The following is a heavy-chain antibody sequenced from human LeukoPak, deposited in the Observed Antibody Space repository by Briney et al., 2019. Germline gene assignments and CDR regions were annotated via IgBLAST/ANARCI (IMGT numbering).Heavy chain of an antibody. CDR2: IYTSGST. CDR1: GGSISSYY. J-gene: IGHJ3*02. D-gene: IGHD4-17*01. Sequence: SETLSLTCTVSGGSISSYYWSWVRQPAGKGLEWIGRIYTSGSTNYNPSLKSRVTMSVDTSKNQFSLKLSSVTAADTAVYYCARVLRSIDAFDIWGQGTMVTVSS. CDR3: ARVLRSIDAFDI. V-gene: IGHV4-4*07.